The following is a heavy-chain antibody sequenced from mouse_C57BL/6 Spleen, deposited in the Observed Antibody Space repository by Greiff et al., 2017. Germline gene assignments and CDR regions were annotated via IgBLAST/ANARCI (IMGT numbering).Heavy chain of an antibody. CDR3: ARETSRGYYAMDY. D-gene: IGHD3-1*01. CDR1: GYTFTSYW. Sequence: QVQLQQPGTELVKPGASVKLSCKASGYTFTSYWMHWVKQRPGQGLEWIGNINPSNGGTNYNEKFKSKATLTVDKSSSTAYMQLSSLTSEDSAVXYCARETSRGYYAMDYWGQGTSVTVSS. V-gene: IGHV1-53*01. CDR2: INPSNGGT. J-gene: IGHJ4*01.